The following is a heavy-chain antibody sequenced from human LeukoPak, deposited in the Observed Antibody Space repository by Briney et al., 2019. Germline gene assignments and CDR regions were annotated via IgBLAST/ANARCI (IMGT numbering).Heavy chain of an antibody. J-gene: IGHJ4*02. CDR2: ISTDASIT. Sequence: GGPLRLSCTASGFSFGTHAMHWVRQAPGKAFEWVAVISTDASITIYPDSMRGRFTIYRDHSKNTLYLDMNNLRGEDTALYFCARDPIGGRPDYLDYWGQGTLVTVSS. D-gene: IGHD3-10*01. CDR1: GFSFGTHA. V-gene: IGHV3-30*01. CDR3: ARDPIGGRPDYLDY.